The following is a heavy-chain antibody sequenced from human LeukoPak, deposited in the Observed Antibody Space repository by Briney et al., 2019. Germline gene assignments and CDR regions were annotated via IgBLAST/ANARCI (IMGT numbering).Heavy chain of an antibody. Sequence: GGSLRLSCAASGFTFSSYAMSWVRQAPGKGLEWVSAISGSGGSTYYADSVKGRFTISRDNSKNTLYLQMNSLRAEDTAVYYCAKVMPLYQLQWGLYDYWGQGTLVTVSS. J-gene: IGHJ4*02. V-gene: IGHV3-23*01. D-gene: IGHD2-2*01. CDR1: GFTFSSYA. CDR3: AKVMPLYQLQWGLYDY. CDR2: ISGSGGST.